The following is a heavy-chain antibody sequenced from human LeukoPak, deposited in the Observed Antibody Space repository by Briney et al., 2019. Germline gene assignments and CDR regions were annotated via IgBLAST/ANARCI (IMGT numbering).Heavy chain of an antibody. Sequence: GGSLRLSCTASGFTVSTNYMSWVRQAPGKGLEWVSVSYSGGSSYYADSVKGRFTISRDNSKNTLYLQMNSLRAEDTAVYFCAREEHYRRYFALWGRGTLVTVSS. CDR1: GFTVSTNY. CDR2: SYSGGSS. J-gene: IGHJ2*01. V-gene: IGHV3-53*01. CDR3: AREEHYRRYFAL. D-gene: IGHD3-16*02.